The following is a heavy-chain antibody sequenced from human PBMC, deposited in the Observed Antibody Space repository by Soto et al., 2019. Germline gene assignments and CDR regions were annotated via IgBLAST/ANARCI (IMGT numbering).Heavy chain of an antibody. CDR1: GFSFSDHA. J-gene: IGHJ4*02. Sequence: SLRLSCAASGFSFSDHAMHWVRRAPGKGLEWVALVAHDGTSKYYAGSVKGRFTISSDKSSNTLFLQMNSLRAEDTAVYYCARDKTPKSLSLSDYWGQGTMVTVYS. V-gene: IGHV3-30-3*01. CDR3: ARDKTPKSLSLSDY. CDR2: VAHDGTSK.